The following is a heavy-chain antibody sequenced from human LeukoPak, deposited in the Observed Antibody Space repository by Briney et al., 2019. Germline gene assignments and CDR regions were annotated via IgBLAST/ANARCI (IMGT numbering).Heavy chain of an antibody. CDR2: IRYDGSNK. V-gene: IGHV3-30*02. CDR1: GFTFSSYG. J-gene: IGHJ4*02. D-gene: IGHD5-12*01. CDR3: AKGPSFIVATTLKGVRFDY. Sequence: GGSLRLSCAASGFTFSSYGMHWVRQAPGKGLEWVAFIRYDGSNKYYADSVKGRFTISRDNSKNTLYLQMNSLRAEDTAVYYCAKGPSFIVATTLKGVRFDYWGQGTLVTVSS.